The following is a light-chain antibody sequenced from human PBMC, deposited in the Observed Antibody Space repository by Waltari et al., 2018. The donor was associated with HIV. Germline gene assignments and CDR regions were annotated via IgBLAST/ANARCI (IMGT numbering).Light chain of an antibody. CDR2: GNT. J-gene: IGLJ1*01. CDR3: QSYDSGLSAYV. CDR1: SSNIGAGYD. V-gene: IGLV1-40*01. Sequence: QSVLTQPPSVSGAPGQRVTTSCPGSSSNIGAGYDVHWFQQLPGTAPKLLIYGNTNRPSGVPDRFSGSKSGTSAPLAITGLQAEDEADYYCQSYDSGLSAYVFGTGTKVTVL.